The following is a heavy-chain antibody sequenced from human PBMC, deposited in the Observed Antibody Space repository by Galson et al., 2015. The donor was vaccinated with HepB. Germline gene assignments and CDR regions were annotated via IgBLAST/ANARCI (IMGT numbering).Heavy chain of an antibody. J-gene: IGHJ4*02. Sequence: SLRLSCAASGFTFSIYAMHWVRQAPGKGLEWVAVISYDGSNKYYADSVKGRFTISRDNSKNTPYLQMNSLRTEDTAVYYCARDLRYCTSTSCYFEYYFDYWGQGTLVTVSS. D-gene: IGHD2-2*01. CDR1: GFTFSIYA. CDR2: ISYDGSNK. V-gene: IGHV3-30-3*01. CDR3: ARDLRYCTSTSCYFEYYFDY.